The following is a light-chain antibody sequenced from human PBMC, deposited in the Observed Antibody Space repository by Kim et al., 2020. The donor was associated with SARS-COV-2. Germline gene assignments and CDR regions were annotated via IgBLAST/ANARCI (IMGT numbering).Light chain of an antibody. Sequence: SPGERATLSCRASQSISGSYVAWYQQKPGQAPRLLIDGASTRATGIPDKCSGSGSGTDFTLTISRLEAEDVAVYYCQQYGGSTQTFGQGTKVDIK. CDR1: QSISGSY. J-gene: IGKJ1*01. V-gene: IGKV3-20*01. CDR2: GAS. CDR3: QQYGGSTQT.